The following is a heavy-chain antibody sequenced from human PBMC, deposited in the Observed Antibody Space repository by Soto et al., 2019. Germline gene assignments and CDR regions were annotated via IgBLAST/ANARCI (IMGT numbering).Heavy chain of an antibody. J-gene: IGHJ6*03. CDR2: ISAYNGDT. Sequence: QDQLVQSGGEVKKPGASVKVSCKASGYSFTNYGITWVRQAPGEGFEWMGWISAYNGDTNYAEKLQGRVTMTTDACRSTAYLELRSLRSDDTAVYYCARDRGVAPPVAGNTHYYYYMDVWGKGTTVTVSS. CDR1: GYSFTNYG. V-gene: IGHV1-18*01. D-gene: IGHD6-19*01. CDR3: ARDRGVAPPVAGNTHYYYYMDV.